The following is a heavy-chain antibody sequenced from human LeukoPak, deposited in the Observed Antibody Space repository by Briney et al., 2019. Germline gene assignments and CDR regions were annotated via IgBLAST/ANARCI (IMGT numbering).Heavy chain of an antibody. CDR2: IYYSGST. V-gene: IGHV4-39*07. D-gene: IGHD3-9*01. CDR1: GVSISSSSYY. Sequence: PSETLSLTCTVSGVSISSSSYYWGWIRQPPGKGLEWIGSIYYSGSTYYNPSLKSRVTISVDTSKNQFSLKLSSVTAADTAVYYCAGLRYSPYYFDYWGQGTLVTVSS. J-gene: IGHJ4*02. CDR3: AGLRYSPYYFDY.